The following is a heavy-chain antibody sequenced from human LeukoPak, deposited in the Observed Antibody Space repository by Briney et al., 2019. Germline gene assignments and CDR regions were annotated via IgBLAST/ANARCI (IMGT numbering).Heavy chain of an antibody. CDR2: IKQDGSEK. J-gene: IGHJ4*02. CDR1: GFTFSGSA. D-gene: IGHD6-19*01. CDR3: ASYSSGWFFDY. V-gene: IGHV3-7*02. Sequence: GGSLRLSCAASGFTFSGSAMHWVRQASGKGLEWVANIKQDGSEKYYVDSVKGRFTISRDNAKNSLYLQMNSLRAEDTAVYYCASYSSGWFFDYWGQGTLVTVSS.